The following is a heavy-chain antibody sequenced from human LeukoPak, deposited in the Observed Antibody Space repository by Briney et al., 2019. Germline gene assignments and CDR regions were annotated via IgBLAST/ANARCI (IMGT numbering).Heavy chain of an antibody. Sequence: SETLSLTCTVSGGSISSGSYYWSWIRQPAGKGLEWIGRIYTSGSTNYNPSLKSRVTISVDTSKNQFSLKLSSVTAADTAVYYCARVDMAFDYWGQGTLVTVSS. D-gene: IGHD2-15*01. CDR1: GGSISSGSYY. CDR2: IYTSGST. CDR3: ARVDMAFDY. V-gene: IGHV4-61*02. J-gene: IGHJ4*02.